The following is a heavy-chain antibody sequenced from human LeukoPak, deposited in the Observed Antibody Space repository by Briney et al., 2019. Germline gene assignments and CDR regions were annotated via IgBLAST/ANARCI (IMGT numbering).Heavy chain of an antibody. CDR3: AKGTQYFDL. J-gene: IGHJ2*01. CDR1: GFTVSSNY. Sequence: PGGSLRLSCAASGFTVSSNYMSWVRQAPGKGLEWVSGISWNSGSIGYADSVKGRFTISRDNAKNSLYLQMNSLRAEDTALYYCAKGTQYFDLWGRGTLVTVSS. CDR2: ISWNSGSI. V-gene: IGHV3-9*01.